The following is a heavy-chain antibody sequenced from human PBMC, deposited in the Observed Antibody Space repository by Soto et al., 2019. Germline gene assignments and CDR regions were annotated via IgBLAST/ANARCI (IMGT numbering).Heavy chain of an antibody. V-gene: IGHV4-61*01. CDR2: IYYSGGT. Sequence: SETLSLTCTVSGGSVSSGSYYWSWIRQPPGKGLEWIGYIYYSGGTNYNPSLKSRVTISVDTSKNQFSLKLSSVTAADTAVYYCASRLGPGDYGEYYYYYYGMDVWGQGTTVTVSS. CDR3: ASRLGPGDYGEYYYYYYGMDV. D-gene: IGHD4-17*01. J-gene: IGHJ6*02. CDR1: GGSVSSGSYY.